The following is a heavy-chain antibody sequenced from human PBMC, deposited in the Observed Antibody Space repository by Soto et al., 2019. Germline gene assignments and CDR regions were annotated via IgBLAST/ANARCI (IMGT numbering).Heavy chain of an antibody. J-gene: IGHJ6*03. V-gene: IGHV1-24*01. CDR3: ATGVGDYIWGSYRQYYYYYMDV. CDR2: FDPEDGET. Sequence: ASVKVSCKVSGYTLTELSLHWVRQAPGKGLEWMGGFDPEDGETIYAQKFQGRVTMTEDTSTDTAYMELSSLRSEDTAVYYCATGVGDYIWGSYRQYYYYYMDVWGKGTTVTVSS. CDR1: GYTLTELS. D-gene: IGHD3-16*02.